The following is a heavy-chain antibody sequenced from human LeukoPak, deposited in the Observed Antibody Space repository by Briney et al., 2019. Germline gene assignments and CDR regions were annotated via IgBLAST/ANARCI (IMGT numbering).Heavy chain of an antibody. J-gene: IGHJ5*02. Sequence: PGRSLRLSCAASGFTFSAYAMHWVRQAPGKGPEWVAVITHDESNKYYADSVKGRFTISRDNAKNSLYLQMNSLRAEDTAVYYCARSQWVGPGVWFDPWGQGTLVTVSS. V-gene: IGHV3-30-3*01. CDR3: ARSQWVGPGVWFDP. D-gene: IGHD6-19*01. CDR2: ITHDESNK. CDR1: GFTFSAYA.